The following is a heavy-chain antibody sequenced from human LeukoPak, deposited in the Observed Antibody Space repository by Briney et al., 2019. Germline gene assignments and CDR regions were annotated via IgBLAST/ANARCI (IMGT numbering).Heavy chain of an antibody. D-gene: IGHD3-16*01. CDR3: ARGKARGYGYYYYMDV. V-gene: IGHV4-38-2*02. Sequence: KPSETLSLTCTVSGYSISSGYYWGWIRQPPGKGLEWIGSIYHSGRTFYNPSLKSRDTISVDTSKNQFSLKLSSVTAADTAVYYCARGKARGYGYYYYMDVWGKGTTVTVSS. CDR2: IYHSGRT. CDR1: GYSISSGYY. J-gene: IGHJ6*03.